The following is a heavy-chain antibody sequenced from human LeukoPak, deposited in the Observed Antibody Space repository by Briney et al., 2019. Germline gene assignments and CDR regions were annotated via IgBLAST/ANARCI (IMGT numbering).Heavy chain of an antibody. D-gene: IGHD1-26*01. CDR2: IRSKANSYAT. CDR1: GFTFSGSA. V-gene: IGHV3-73*01. J-gene: IGHJ4*02. CDR3: TSFPRGGSYYCDY. Sequence: GGSLRFSCAASGFTFSGSAMHWVRQASGKGLEWVGRIRSKANSYATAYAASVKGRFTISRDDSKNTAYLQMNSLKTEDTAVYYCTSFPRGGSYYCDYWGQGTLVTVSS.